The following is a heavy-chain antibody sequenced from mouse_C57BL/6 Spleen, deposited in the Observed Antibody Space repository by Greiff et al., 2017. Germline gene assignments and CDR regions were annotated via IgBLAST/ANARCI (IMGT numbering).Heavy chain of an antibody. CDR2: INPSSGYT. Sequence: QVQLQQSGAELAKPGASVKLSCKASGYTFTSYWMHWVKQRPGQGLEWIGYINPSSGYTKYNQKFKDKATLTADKSSSTAYMQLSSLTYEDSAVYYCAPYYYGSSYLAMDYWGKGTSVTASS. V-gene: IGHV1-7*01. CDR3: APYYYGSSYLAMDY. D-gene: IGHD1-1*01. CDR1: GYTFTSYW. J-gene: IGHJ4*01.